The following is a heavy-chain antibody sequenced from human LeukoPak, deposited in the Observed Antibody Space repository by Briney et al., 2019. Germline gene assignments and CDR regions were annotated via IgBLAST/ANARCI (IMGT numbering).Heavy chain of an antibody. Sequence: PGGSLRLSCAASGFTFSSYGMHWVRQAPGKGLEWVAVISYDGSNKYYADSVKGRFTISRDNSKNTLYLQMNSLRAEDTAVYYCAKDFRFDCSGGSCYPYYFDYWGQGTLVTVSS. V-gene: IGHV3-30*18. CDR2: ISYDGSNK. CDR1: GFTFSSYG. J-gene: IGHJ4*02. CDR3: AKDFRFDCSGGSCYPYYFDY. D-gene: IGHD2-15*01.